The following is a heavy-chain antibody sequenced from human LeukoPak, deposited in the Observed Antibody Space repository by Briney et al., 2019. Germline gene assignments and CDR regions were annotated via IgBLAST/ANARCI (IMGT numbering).Heavy chain of an antibody. CDR1: GGSVSSGSDY. CDR2: ISYSGST. J-gene: IGHJ4*02. CDR3: ARGQAALWFGEL. Sequence: PSETQSLTCTVSGGSVSSGSDYWSWIRQPPGKGLEWIGHISYSGSTNYNPSLKSRVTISLDTSKNQLSLKLSSVTTADTAVYYCARGQAALWFGELWGQGTLVTDCS. V-gene: IGHV4-61*01. D-gene: IGHD3-10*01.